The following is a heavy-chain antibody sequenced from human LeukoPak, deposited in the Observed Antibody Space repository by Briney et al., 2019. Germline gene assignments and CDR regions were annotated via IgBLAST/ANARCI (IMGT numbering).Heavy chain of an antibody. CDR3: ESFSGGHGFHFDS. CDR1: GCTFTGCY. D-gene: IGHD2-15*01. Sequence: ASVNVTCKASGCTFTGCYMHWVRQAPGQGLEWMGWINPNSGGTNYAKNFQGRVTMARDTSISTAYMDLSRLTSDDTAVYYCESFSGGHGFHFDSWGQGTLVTVSS. V-gene: IGHV1-2*02. CDR2: INPNSGGT. J-gene: IGHJ4*02.